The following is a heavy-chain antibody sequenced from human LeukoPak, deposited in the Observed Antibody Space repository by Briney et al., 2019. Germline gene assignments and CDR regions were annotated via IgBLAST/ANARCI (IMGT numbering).Heavy chain of an antibody. Sequence: QAGGSLRLSCAASGFTFSSYWMSWVRQAPGKGLEWVANIKQGGSEKYYVDSVKGRFTISRDNAKNSLYLQMNSPRAEDTAVYYCARVDRIGNYYGSPGWFDPWGQGTLVTVSS. CDR1: GFTFSSYW. J-gene: IGHJ5*02. V-gene: IGHV3-7*03. D-gene: IGHD3-10*01. CDR2: IKQGGSEK. CDR3: ARVDRIGNYYGSPGWFDP.